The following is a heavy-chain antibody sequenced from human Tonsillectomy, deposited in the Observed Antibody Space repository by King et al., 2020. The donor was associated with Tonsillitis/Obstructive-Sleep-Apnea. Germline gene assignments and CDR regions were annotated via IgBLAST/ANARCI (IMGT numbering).Heavy chain of an antibody. V-gene: IGHV4-34*01. D-gene: IGHD2-15*01. CDR2: SNHSGST. CDR3: ARGAGYCSGGRCYFGY. J-gene: IGHJ4*02. CDR1: GGSFSGYY. Sequence: VQLQQWGAGLLKPSETLSLTCAVYGGSFSGYYWSWIRQPPGKGLEWIGESNHSGSTNYNPSLKSRVPISVDTSKNQFSLQLSSVTAADTAVYNCARGAGYCSGGRCYFGYWGQGTLVTVSS.